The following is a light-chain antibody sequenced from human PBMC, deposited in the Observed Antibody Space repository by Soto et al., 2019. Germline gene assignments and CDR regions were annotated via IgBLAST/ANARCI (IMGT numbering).Light chain of an antibody. CDR3: QSSDTSLRPVV. Sequence: QSVLTQPPSVSGAPGQRVTISCTGSSSNIGAGYDVPWYQQHPGTAPKLLIYGNSNRPPGVPHRFAGSKSGTSASLAITGLQPADEAHSYCQSSDTSLRPVVFRRGTTLTLL. CDR1: SSNIGAGYD. V-gene: IGLV1-40*01. J-gene: IGLJ2*01. CDR2: GNS.